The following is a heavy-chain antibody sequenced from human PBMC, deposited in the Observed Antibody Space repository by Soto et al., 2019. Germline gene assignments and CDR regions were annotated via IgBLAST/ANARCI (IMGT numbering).Heavy chain of an antibody. CDR1: GFTFSSYS. V-gene: IGHV3-21*01. CDR2: ISSSSSYI. D-gene: IGHD2-2*01. Sequence: EVQLVESGGGLVKPGVSLRLSCAASGFTFSSYSMNWVRQAPGKGLEWVSSISSSSSYIYYADSVKGRFTISRDNAKNSLYLQMNSLRAEDTAVYYCARGLHGSSTSCYYSAFDIWGQGTMVTVSS. CDR3: ARGLHGSSTSCYYSAFDI. J-gene: IGHJ3*02.